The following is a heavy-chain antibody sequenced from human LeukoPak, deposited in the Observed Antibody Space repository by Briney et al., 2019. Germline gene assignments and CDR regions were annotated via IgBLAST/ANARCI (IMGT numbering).Heavy chain of an antibody. CDR3: ATWYGDYEGSWFDP. J-gene: IGHJ5*02. D-gene: IGHD4-17*01. V-gene: IGHV1-18*01. CDR2: ISAYNGNT. Sequence: ASVKVSCKASGYTFTSYGISWVRQAPGQGLEWMGWISAYNGNTNYAQKLQGRVTMTTDTSTSTAYMELRSLRSDDTAVYYCATWYGDYEGSWFDPWGQGTLVTVSS. CDR1: GYTFTSYG.